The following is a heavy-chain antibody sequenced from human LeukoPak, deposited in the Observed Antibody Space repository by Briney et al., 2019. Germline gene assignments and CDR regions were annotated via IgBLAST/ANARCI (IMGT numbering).Heavy chain of an antibody. J-gene: IGHJ4*02. Sequence: GGSLRLSCAASGFTFSSYAIHWVRQAPGKGLVWLSRIKGDGIETSDADSVKGRFTISRDNAKNSLYLQMNSLRAEDTAVYYCARVGSYGLIDYWGQGTLVTVSS. CDR1: GFTFSSYA. D-gene: IGHD5-18*01. V-gene: IGHV3-74*01. CDR3: ARVGSYGLIDY. CDR2: IKGDGIET.